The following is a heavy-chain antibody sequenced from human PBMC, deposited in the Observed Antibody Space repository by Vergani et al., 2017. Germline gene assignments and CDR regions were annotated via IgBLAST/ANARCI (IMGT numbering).Heavy chain of an antibody. CDR3: ARDRVDIVATTTYYYYYYGMDV. J-gene: IGHJ6*02. CDR1: FDSIRNLY. Sequence: QVQLQESGPGLVKSSETLSLTCSVSFDSIRNLYCNWIRQPPGKGLEWIGSIHYSENTNYNPSLKTRVTISVDTSKNQFSLTLTSVTAADTAVYYCARDRVDIVATTTYYYYYYGMDVWGQGTTVTVSS. V-gene: IGHV4-59*11. D-gene: IGHD5-12*01. CDR2: IHYSENT.